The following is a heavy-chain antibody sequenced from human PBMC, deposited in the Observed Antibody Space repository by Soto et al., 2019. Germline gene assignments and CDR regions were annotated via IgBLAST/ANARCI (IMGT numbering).Heavy chain of an antibody. Sequence: VASVKVSCKASGYTLTSYYMHWVRQAPGQGLAWMGIINPSGGSTSYAQNYQGRITMTRDTSTTTVYMELSSLRSEDTAVYFCARGDYDVLTGHYPLDYWGQGTLVTVSS. D-gene: IGHD3-9*01. CDR2: INPSGGST. CDR3: ARGDYDVLTGHYPLDY. J-gene: IGHJ4*02. V-gene: IGHV1-46*01. CDR1: GYTLTSYY.